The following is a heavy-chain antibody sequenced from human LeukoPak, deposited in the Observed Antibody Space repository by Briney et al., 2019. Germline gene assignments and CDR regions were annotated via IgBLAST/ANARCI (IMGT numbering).Heavy chain of an antibody. Sequence: QTLSLTCAISGDSVSSNSAAWNWIRQSPSRGLEWLGRTYYRSKWYGYYAPSVKSRITINPDTSKNRFSLQLKSVTPEDTAVYYCARMVGLVSDYWGQGTLVTVSS. J-gene: IGHJ4*02. V-gene: IGHV6-1*01. CDR1: GDSVSSNSAA. CDR3: ARMVGLVSDY. CDR2: TYYRSKWYG. D-gene: IGHD3-10*01.